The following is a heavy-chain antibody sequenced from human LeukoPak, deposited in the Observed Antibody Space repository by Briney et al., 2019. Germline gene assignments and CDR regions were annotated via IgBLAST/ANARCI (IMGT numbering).Heavy chain of an antibody. D-gene: IGHD5-12*01. V-gene: IGHV4-59*01. Sequence: SETLSLTCTVSGGSISSYYWSWIRQPPGKGLEWIGYIYYSGATNYNPSLKSRVIISVDRSKNQFSLELSSVTAADTAVYYCATLNVAPDNWFDPRGQGTLVTVSS. CDR2: IYYSGAT. J-gene: IGHJ5*02. CDR3: ATLNVAPDNWFDP. CDR1: GGSISSYY.